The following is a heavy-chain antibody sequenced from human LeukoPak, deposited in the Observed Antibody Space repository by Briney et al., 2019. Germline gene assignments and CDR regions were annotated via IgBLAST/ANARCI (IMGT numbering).Heavy chain of an antibody. J-gene: IGHJ4*02. D-gene: IGHD6-13*01. CDR1: GFTVSSNY. Sequence: GGSLRLSCAASGFTVSSNYMSWVCQGPGKGLEWVSVIYNGGSTYYADSVKGRFTISRDNSKNTLYLQMNSLRAEDTAVYYCARGGGSSWYSYFDYWGQGTLVTVSS. CDR3: ARGGGSSWYSYFDY. V-gene: IGHV3-66*01. CDR2: IYNGGST.